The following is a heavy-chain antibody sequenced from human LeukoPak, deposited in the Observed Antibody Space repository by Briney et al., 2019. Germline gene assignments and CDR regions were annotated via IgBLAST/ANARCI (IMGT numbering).Heavy chain of an antibody. Sequence: SVKVSCKASGGTFSSYAISWVRQAPGQGLEWMGGIIPIFGTANYAQKFQGGVTITADESTSTAYMELSSLRSEDTAVYYCASGRSGWYYFDYWGQGTLVTVSS. CDR3: ASGRSGWYYFDY. D-gene: IGHD6-19*01. V-gene: IGHV1-69*13. CDR2: IIPIFGTA. CDR1: GGTFSSYA. J-gene: IGHJ4*02.